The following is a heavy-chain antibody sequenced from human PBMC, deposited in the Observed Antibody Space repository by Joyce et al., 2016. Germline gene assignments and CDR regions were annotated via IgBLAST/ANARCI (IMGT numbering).Heavy chain of an antibody. CDR1: GFTFSNYW. CDR3: ARSLYSGSQQDY. V-gene: IGHV3-74*01. Sequence: EVQLVESGGGLVQPGGSLRLSCEAFGFTFSNYWMHLVRQAPGKGLVWVSRINSDGSTTNYADSVKGRFTSSRDNAKNTLYLQMNSLRDEDTAVYHCARSLYSGSQQDYWGQGTLVTVSS. D-gene: IGHD1-26*01. CDR2: INSDGSTT. J-gene: IGHJ4*02.